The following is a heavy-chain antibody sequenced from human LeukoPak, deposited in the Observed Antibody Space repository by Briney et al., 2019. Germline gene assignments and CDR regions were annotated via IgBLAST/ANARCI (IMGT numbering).Heavy chain of an antibody. Sequence: GASVKVSCKASGGTFSSYGLSWVRQAPGQGLEWMGAIIPIFGTPKYAQKFQGRVTITTDESTITAHMELSSLRSEDTAVYYCARVMPPRTYSNNFYHYMDVWGKGTAVTVSS. CDR1: GGTFSSYG. CDR3: ARVMPPRTYSNNFYHYMDV. CDR2: IIPIFGTP. D-gene: IGHD2-21*01. J-gene: IGHJ6*03. V-gene: IGHV1-69*05.